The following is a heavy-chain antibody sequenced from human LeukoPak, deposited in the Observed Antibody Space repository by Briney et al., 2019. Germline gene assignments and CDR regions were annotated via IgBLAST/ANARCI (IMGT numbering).Heavy chain of an antibody. CDR2: ISGSGGST. D-gene: IGHD3-3*01. CDR3: AKDQGSLTIFGVVDAFDI. Sequence: GGSLRLSCAASGFTFSSYAMSWVRQAPGKGLEWVSAISGSGGSTYYADSVKGRFTISRDNSKNTLYLQMNSLRAEDTAVYYCAKDQGSLTIFGVVDAFDIWGQGTMVTVSS. J-gene: IGHJ3*02. V-gene: IGHV3-23*01. CDR1: GFTFSSYA.